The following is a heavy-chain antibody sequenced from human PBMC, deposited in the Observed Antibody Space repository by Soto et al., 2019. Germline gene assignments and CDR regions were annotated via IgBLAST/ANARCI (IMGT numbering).Heavy chain of an antibody. V-gene: IGHV3-33*01. CDR3: TRANDYGSGSYYYYYYYMDL. Sequence: GGSLRLSCAASGFTFSSYGMHWVRQAPGKGLEWVAVIWYDGSNKYYADSVEGRFTISRDNSKNTLYLQMNSLRAEDTAVYYWTRANDYGSGSYYYYYYYMDLWGKGTTVTVSS. J-gene: IGHJ6*03. CDR2: IWYDGSNK. D-gene: IGHD3-10*01. CDR1: GFTFSSYG.